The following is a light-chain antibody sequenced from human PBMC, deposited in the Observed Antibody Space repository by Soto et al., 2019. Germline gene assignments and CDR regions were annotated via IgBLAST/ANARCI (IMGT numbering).Light chain of an antibody. Sequence: DIQMTQSPSTLSASVGDRVIITCRASQSIGNLLAWYQQKPGKAPNLLIYEASTLESGVPSRFSGRGSGTEFTLTISSLQAVGFSTYYCQHYNAYSPFGGGTKVEIK. V-gene: IGKV1-5*03. CDR1: QSIGNL. CDR2: EAS. J-gene: IGKJ4*02. CDR3: QHYNAYSP.